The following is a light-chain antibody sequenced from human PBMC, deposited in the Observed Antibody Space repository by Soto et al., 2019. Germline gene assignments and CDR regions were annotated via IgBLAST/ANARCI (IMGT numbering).Light chain of an antibody. J-gene: IGLJ1*01. CDR2: EVN. CDR3: SSYAGSNNFDV. Sequence: QSALTQPPSASGSPGQSVTISCTGTSSDVGGYNYVSWYQQHPGKAPKLMIYEVNKRPSGVPDRFSGSKSGNTASLTASGLQAEDEADYYCSSYAGSNNFDVFGTGTKVTVL. CDR1: SSDVGGYNY. V-gene: IGLV2-8*01.